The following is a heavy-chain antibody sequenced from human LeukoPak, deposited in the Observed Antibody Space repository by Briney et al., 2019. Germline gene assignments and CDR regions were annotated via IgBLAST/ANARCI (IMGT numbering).Heavy chain of an antibody. J-gene: IGHJ4*02. CDR3: ARPGSSGWGFDY. Sequence: GGSLRLSCAAYGFTFSNYAMHWVRQAPGKGLEWVAVIFFDGSMKYYADSVKGRFTISRDNSKNTLYLQMNSLRAEDTAVYYCARPGSSGWGFDYWGQGTLVTVSS. D-gene: IGHD6-19*01. CDR2: IFFDGSMK. V-gene: IGHV3-30*14. CDR1: GFTFSNYA.